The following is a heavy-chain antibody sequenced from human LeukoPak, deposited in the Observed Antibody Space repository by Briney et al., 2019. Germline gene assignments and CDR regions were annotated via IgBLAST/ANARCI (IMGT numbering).Heavy chain of an antibody. V-gene: IGHV3-11*06. J-gene: IGHJ5*02. CDR1: GFTFSDYY. CDR3: ARVRSACSGGSCYSGVDWFDP. D-gene: IGHD2-15*01. Sequence: GGSLRLSCAASGFTFSDYYMSWLRQAPGKGLEWVSYISSSSSYTNYADSVKGRFTISRDNAKNSLYLQMNSLRAEDTAVYYCARVRSACSGGSCYSGVDWFDPWGQGTLVTVSS. CDR2: ISSSSSYT.